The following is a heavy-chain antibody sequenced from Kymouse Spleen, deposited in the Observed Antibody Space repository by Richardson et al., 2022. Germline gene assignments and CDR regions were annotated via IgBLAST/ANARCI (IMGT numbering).Heavy chain of an antibody. CDR1: GYSFTSYW. CDR2: IYPGDSDT. V-gene: IGHV5-51*01. CDR3: ARHSTIAAAGGYYYYGMDV. J-gene: IGHJ6*02. D-gene: IGHD6-13*01. Sequence: EVQLVQSGAEVKKPGESLKISCKGSGYSFTSYWIGWVRQMPGKGLEWMGIIYPGDSDTRYSPSFQGQVTISADKSISTAYLQWSSLKASDTAMYYCARHSTIAAAGGYYYYGMDVWGQGTTVTVSS.